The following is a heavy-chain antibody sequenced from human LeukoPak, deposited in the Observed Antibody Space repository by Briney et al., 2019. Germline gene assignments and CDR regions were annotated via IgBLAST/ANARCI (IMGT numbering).Heavy chain of an antibody. CDR2: IRQDGSEK. CDR3: ARDQGYCTSASCRGDAFDV. J-gene: IGHJ3*01. Sequence: GGSLRLSCAASGFTFSNYWMSWVRQAPGKGLEWVAKIRQDGSEKYYVDSVKGRFTISRDNAKNSLSLQMNSLRAEDTAVYYCARDQGYCTSASCRGDAFDVWGQGSMISVSS. V-gene: IGHV3-7*01. CDR1: GFTFSNYW. D-gene: IGHD2-2*01.